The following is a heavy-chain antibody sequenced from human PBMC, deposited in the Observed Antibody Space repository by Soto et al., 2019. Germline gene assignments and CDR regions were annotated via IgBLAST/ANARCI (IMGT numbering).Heavy chain of an antibody. Sequence: QVQLVQSGAEVKKPVASVKVSCKASGYTFTSYAMHWVRQAPGQRLEWMGWINAGNGNTKYSQKFQGRVTITRDTSASTAYMELSSLRSEDTAVYYCARDVGPLLRYFDWAPGGDWGQGTLVTVSS. V-gene: IGHV1-3*01. CDR2: INAGNGNT. J-gene: IGHJ4*02. CDR3: ARDVGPLLRYFDWAPGGD. CDR1: GYTFTSYA. D-gene: IGHD3-9*01.